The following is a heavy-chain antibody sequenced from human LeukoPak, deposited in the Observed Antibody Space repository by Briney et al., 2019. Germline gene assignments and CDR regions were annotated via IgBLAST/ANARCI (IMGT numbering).Heavy chain of an antibody. CDR2: ISYDGSNK. V-gene: IGHV3-30*04. D-gene: IGHD3-10*01. CDR1: GFTFSSYA. J-gene: IGHJ4*02. CDR3: ARDSASGYYGSGSYYVDY. Sequence: GRSLRLSCAASGFTFSSYAMHWVRQAPGKGLEWVAVISYDGSNKYYADSVKGRFTISRDNSKNTLYLQMNSLRAEDTAVYYCARDSASGYYGSGSYYVDYWGQGTLVTVSS.